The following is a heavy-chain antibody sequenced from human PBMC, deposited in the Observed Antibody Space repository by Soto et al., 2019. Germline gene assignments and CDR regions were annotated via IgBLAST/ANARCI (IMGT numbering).Heavy chain of an antibody. CDR3: AKDRATSSSSGSWHFDL. D-gene: IGHD3-22*01. CDR1: GFTFRDYG. V-gene: IGHV3-30*18. Sequence: QVQLVESGGGVVQPGRSLRLSCAASGFTFRDYGMHWVRQAPGKGLEWVAVMSYDESTQYYSDFVKGRFTISRDNSKNTLYLQMNSLRPEDTAVYRCAKDRATSSSSGSWHFDLWGRGTLVTVSS. CDR2: MSYDESTQ. J-gene: IGHJ2*01.